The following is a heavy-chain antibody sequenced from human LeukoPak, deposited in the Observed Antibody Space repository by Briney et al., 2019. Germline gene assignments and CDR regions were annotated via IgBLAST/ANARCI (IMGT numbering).Heavy chain of an antibody. CDR1: GYTFTSYY. Sequence: ASVKVSCKASGYTFTSYYMHWVRQAPGQGLEWMGIINPSGGSTSYAQKFQGRVTMTRDTSTSTVYMELSSLRSEDTAVYYCARDPLVGSSGPTNWFDPWGQGTLVTVSS. V-gene: IGHV1-46*01. J-gene: IGHJ5*02. CDR2: INPSGGST. D-gene: IGHD6-19*01. CDR3: ARDPLVGSSGPTNWFDP.